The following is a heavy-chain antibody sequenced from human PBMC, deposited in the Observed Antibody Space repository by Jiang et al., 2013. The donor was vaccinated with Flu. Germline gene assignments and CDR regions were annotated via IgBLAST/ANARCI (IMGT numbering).Heavy chain of an antibody. CDR1: GGSFSSHI. D-gene: IGHD3-16*01. V-gene: IGHV1-69*08. J-gene: IGHJ5*02. CDR2: IVLILDIA. Sequence: QSGSELKKPGSSVKVSCKASGGSFSSHIFTWVRQAPGQGLEWMGRIVLILDIADYAQEFQGRVTISADKSTGTAYMELTSLRSEDTAMYYCATESLVRGEDLWGQGTLVTVSS. CDR3: ATESLVRGEDL.